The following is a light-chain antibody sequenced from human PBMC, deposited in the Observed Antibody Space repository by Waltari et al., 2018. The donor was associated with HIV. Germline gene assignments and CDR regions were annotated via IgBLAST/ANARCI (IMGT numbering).Light chain of an antibody. CDR2: EVF. CDR1: SSDVGSYNL. J-gene: IGLJ2*01. Sequence: QSALTQPASVSGSPGQSITIACTGTSSDVGSYNLVSWYQQHPGKAPRLIISEVFKRPSGVSDRFSGSKSANTASLTISGLQAEDEADYHCCSYTDSGTYVVFGGGTRLTVL. V-gene: IGLV2-23*02. CDR3: CSYTDSGTYVV.